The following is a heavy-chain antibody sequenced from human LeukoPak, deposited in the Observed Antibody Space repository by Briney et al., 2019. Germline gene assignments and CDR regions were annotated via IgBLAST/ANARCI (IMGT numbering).Heavy chain of an antibody. J-gene: IGHJ6*03. V-gene: IGHV3-23*01. CDR2: ISGSGGST. D-gene: IGHD2-8*01. CDR1: GFTFSSYA. CDR3: AKDNGRYYYYYMDV. Sequence: GGSLRLSCAASGFTFSSYAMSWVRQAPGKGLEWVSAISGSGGSTYYADSVKGRFTISRDNAKNSLYLQMNSLRAEDMALYYCAKDNGRYYYYYMDVWGKGTTVTVSS.